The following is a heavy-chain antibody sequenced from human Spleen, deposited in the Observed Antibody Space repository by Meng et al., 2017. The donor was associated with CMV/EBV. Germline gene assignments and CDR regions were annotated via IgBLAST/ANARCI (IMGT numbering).Heavy chain of an antibody. V-gene: IGHV4-30-4*08. J-gene: IGHJ4*02. CDR1: GGSISSGDYY. D-gene: IGHD3-16*01. Sequence: GQLQESGPGLVKPSQTLSLTCTVSGGSISSGDYYWCWTRQPPGKGLEWIGYIYYSGSTYYNPSLKSRVTISVDTSKNQFSLELSSVTAADTAVYYCARVFGRDYPDSWGRGTLVTVSS. CDR2: IYYSGST. CDR3: ARVFGRDYPDS.